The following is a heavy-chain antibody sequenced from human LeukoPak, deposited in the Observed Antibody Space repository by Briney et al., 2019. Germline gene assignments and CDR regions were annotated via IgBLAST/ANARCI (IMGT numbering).Heavy chain of an antibody. Sequence: GGSLRLSCAASGFTFSSYAMHWVRQAPGKGLEWVAVISYDGSNKYYADSVKGRFTISRDNSKNTLYLQMNSPRAEDTAVYYCARDQGDILTGPYRYWGQGTLSPSPQ. CDR3: ARDQGDILTGPYRY. D-gene: IGHD3-9*01. CDR1: GFTFSSYA. CDR2: ISYDGSNK. V-gene: IGHV3-30*04. J-gene: IGHJ4*02.